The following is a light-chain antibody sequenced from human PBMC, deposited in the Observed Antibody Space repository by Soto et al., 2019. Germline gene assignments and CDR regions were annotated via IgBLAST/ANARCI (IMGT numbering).Light chain of an antibody. V-gene: IGKV3-20*01. CDR3: HQHGTSLFT. J-gene: IGKJ3*01. CDR2: GSS. CDR1: QSVPWNC. Sequence: EVVLTQSPGTLSLSPGEGATLSCRASQSVPWNCLAWYQQKPGQAPRLLIYGSSNRATGIPDRFSGSGSGTDFSLTISRLDPEDFAVYHCHQHGTSLFTFGPGTKVDIK.